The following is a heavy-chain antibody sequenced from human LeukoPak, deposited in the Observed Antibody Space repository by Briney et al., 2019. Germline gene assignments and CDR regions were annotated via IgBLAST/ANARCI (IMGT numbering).Heavy chain of an antibody. V-gene: IGHV3-30*02. CDR1: GFTFSSCA. Sequence: GGALRLSRAASGFTFSSCAMHGVRQARGKGLEWVGVIWYVGSNKYYADSVKGRFTNSRDKSKNTLYLQMNGLRADDTAPYYCAKDRSSSWYFDDWGQGTLVAVSS. CDR2: IWYVGSNK. CDR3: AKDRSSSWYFDD. J-gene: IGHJ4*02. D-gene: IGHD6-13*01.